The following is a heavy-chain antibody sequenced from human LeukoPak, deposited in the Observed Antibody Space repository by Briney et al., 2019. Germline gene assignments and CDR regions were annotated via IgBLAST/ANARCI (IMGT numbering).Heavy chain of an antibody. Sequence: ASVKVSCKVPGYTLTELSMHWVRQAPGKGLEWMGGFDPEDGETIYAQKFQGRVTMTEDTSTDTAYMELSSLRSEDTAVYYCATELASDGSVGYWGQGTLVAVSS. CDR1: GYTLTELS. J-gene: IGHJ4*02. V-gene: IGHV1-24*01. CDR3: ATELASDGSVGY. CDR2: FDPEDGET. D-gene: IGHD3-3*02.